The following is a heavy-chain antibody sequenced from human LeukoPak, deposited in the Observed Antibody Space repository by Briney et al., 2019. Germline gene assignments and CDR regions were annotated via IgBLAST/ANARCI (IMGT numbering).Heavy chain of an antibody. CDR2: ISGSGGST. Sequence: PGGSLRLSCAASGFTFSSYAMSWVRQAPGKGLEWVSAISGSGGSTYYADSVKGRFTISRDNSMNTLYLQMNSLRAEDTAVYYCAKSGVKGLIGVVTYYYFDYWGQGTLVTVSS. D-gene: IGHD4-23*01. CDR3: AKSGVKGLIGVVTYYYFDY. V-gene: IGHV3-23*01. J-gene: IGHJ4*02. CDR1: GFTFSSYA.